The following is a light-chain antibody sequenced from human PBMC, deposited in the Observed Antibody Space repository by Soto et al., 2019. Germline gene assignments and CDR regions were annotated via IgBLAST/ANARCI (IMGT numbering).Light chain of an antibody. CDR1: EFLSSSY. J-gene: IGKJ2*01. V-gene: IGKV3-20*01. Sequence: EIVLTQSPGTLSLSPGERATLSCRASEFLSSSYLVWYQQKPGQAPRLLIYAASRRATGIPDRFSGSGSATEYTLTINTLEPYYFAVYYCQQQGTFGQGTKLEIK. CDR3: QQQGT. CDR2: AAS.